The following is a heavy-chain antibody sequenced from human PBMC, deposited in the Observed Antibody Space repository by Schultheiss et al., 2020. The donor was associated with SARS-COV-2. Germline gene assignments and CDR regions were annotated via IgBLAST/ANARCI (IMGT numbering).Heavy chain of an antibody. Sequence: GGSLRLSCKGSGYSFTSYWIGWVRQMPGKGLEWMGIIYPGDSDTRYSPSFQGQVTISADKSISTAYLQWSSLKASDTAMYYCARLGYSGYYYYYGMDVWGQGTTVTVSS. CDR2: IYPGDSDT. V-gene: IGHV5-51*01. D-gene: IGHD1-26*01. J-gene: IGHJ6*02. CDR3: ARLGYSGYYYYYGMDV. CDR1: GYSFTSYW.